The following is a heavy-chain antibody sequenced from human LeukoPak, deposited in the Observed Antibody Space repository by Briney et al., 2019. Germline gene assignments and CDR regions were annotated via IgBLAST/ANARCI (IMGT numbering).Heavy chain of an antibody. Sequence: GGSLRLSCEASGFTFTSYAMTWVRQAPGKGLEWVSGISGSGGHTYNADSVEGRFIISRDNSKNTVSLQLSSLRVEDTAVYFCAKDREDSAMISGVFDLWGRGTLVTVSS. CDR2: ISGSGGHT. CDR1: GFTFTSYA. V-gene: IGHV3-23*01. J-gene: IGHJ2*01. CDR3: AKDREDSAMISGVFDL. D-gene: IGHD5-18*01.